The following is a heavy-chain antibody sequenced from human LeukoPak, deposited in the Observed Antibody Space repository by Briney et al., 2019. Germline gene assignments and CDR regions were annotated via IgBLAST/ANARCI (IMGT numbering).Heavy chain of an antibody. CDR1: GYSFTSYW. J-gene: IGHJ5*02. D-gene: IGHD1-26*01. Sequence: GESLKISGKGSGYSFTSYWIGWVRQMPGKGLEWMGIIYPGDSDTRYSPSFQGQVTISADKSTSTAYLQWSSLKASDTAMYYCSRSSTSGSNNWFDPWGQGTLVTVSS. CDR2: IYPGDSDT. V-gene: IGHV5-51*01. CDR3: SRSSTSGSNNWFDP.